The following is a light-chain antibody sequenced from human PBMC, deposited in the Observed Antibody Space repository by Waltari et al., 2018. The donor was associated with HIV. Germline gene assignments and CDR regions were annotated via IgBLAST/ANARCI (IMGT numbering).Light chain of an antibody. V-gene: IGKV3-15*01. J-gene: IGKJ1*01. Sequence: EIVMTQSPATLSVSPGERATLSCRASQTVSNKLAWFQQRPGQAPRLLIDHASTRATAIPPRFSGSGSGTEFNLTISNLQSEDFAVYYCQQYDNWPPWTFGRGTKVEAK. CDR2: HAS. CDR3: QQYDNWPPWT. CDR1: QTVSNK.